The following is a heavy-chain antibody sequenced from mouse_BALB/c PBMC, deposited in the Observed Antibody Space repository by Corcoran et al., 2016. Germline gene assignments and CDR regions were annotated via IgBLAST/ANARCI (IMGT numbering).Heavy chain of an antibody. CDR1: GYTFTEYT. V-gene: IGHV1-22*01. CDR3: ASPYYYGSYYFDY. CDR2: IKPNNGGT. J-gene: IGHJ2*01. D-gene: IGHD1-1*01. Sequence: EVQLQQSGPELVKPGASVKISCKTSGYTFTEYTMHWVKQSHGKSLEWIGGIKPNNGGTSYNQKFKGKATLTLDKSSSTAYMELRSLTSEDSAVYYCASPYYYGSYYFDYWGQGTTLTVSS.